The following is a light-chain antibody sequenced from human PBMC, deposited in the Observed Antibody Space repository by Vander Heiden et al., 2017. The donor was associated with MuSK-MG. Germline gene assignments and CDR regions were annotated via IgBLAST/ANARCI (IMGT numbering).Light chain of an antibody. J-gene: IGKJ2*01. Sequence: DIQMTQSPSSLSASVGDRVTITCRASQGIRKWLAWYQQKPGKAPKLLIYGISSLQSGVPSRFSGSGSGTDFTLTITNVQPEDLATYYCQQAHSFPVTFGQGTRLEI. CDR1: QGIRKW. V-gene: IGKV1D-12*01. CDR2: GIS. CDR3: QQAHSFPVT.